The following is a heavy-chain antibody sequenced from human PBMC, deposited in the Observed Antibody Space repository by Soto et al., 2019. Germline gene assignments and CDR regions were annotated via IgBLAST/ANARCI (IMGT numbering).Heavy chain of an antibody. CDR3: ARGTPTVTTGGYYFDY. J-gene: IGHJ4*02. CDR2: IIPILGIA. D-gene: IGHD4-4*01. V-gene: IGHV1-69*02. Sequence: QVQLVQSGAEVKKPGSSVKVSCKASGGTFSSYTISWVRQAPGQGLEWMGRIIPILGIANYAQKFQGRVTITADKSTSTAYMELSSRRSEDTAVDYCARGTPTVTTGGYYFDYWGQGTLVTVSS. CDR1: GGTFSSYT.